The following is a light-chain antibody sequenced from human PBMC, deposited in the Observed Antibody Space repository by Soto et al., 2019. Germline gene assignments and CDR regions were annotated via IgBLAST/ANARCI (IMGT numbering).Light chain of an antibody. CDR2: EVS. V-gene: IGLV2-14*01. J-gene: IGLJ3*02. Sequence: QSALTQPASVSGSPGQSITISCTGTSSDVGGYNYVSWYQQHPGKAPKLMIYEVSNRPSGVANRVSGSKSGNTASLTISGLQAEDEADYYCSSYTSSGTRVFGGGTKLTVL. CDR3: SSYTSSGTRV. CDR1: SSDVGGYNY.